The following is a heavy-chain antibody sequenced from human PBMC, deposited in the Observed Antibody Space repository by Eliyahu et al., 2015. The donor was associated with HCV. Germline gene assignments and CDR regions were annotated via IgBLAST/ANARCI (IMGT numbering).Heavy chain of an antibody. D-gene: IGHD3-22*01. V-gene: IGHV3-15*01. J-gene: IGHJ4*02. CDR3: TTGHWGYYDSSGYPFRY. Sequence: EVQLVESGGGLVKPGGSLRLSCAASGFXFSNAWMSWVRQAPGKGLEWVGRIKSKTDGGTTDYAAPVKGRFTISRDDSKNTLYLQMNSLKTEDTAVYYCTTGHWGYYDSSGYPFRYWGQGTLVTVSS. CDR1: GFXFSNAW. CDR2: IKSKTDGGTT.